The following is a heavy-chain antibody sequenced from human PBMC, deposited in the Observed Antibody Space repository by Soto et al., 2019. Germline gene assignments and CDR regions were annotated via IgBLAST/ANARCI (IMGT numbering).Heavy chain of an antibody. J-gene: IGHJ6*02. V-gene: IGHV1-2*02. Sequence: QVHLVQSGTEVKRPGASVKVSCKTSGYTFKLYYMHWVRQAPGQGLEWMGWINSNSGDTYYAQDFQGRIIMTRDKSTTTVFMELNSLKSVDTGVYYCTRGMDVWGQGTTVTVSS. CDR2: INSNSGDT. CDR3: TRGMDV. CDR1: GYTFKLYY.